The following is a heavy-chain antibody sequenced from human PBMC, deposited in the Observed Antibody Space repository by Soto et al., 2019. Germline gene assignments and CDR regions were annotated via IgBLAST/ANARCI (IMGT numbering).Heavy chain of an antibody. CDR1: GYTFTSYG. J-gene: IGHJ5*02. CDR3: ARDYGNYYGSGSYSRWFDP. CDR2: ISAYNGNT. V-gene: IGHV1-18*01. D-gene: IGHD3-10*01. Sequence: ASVKVSCKASGYTFTSYGISWVRQAPGQGLEWMGWISAYNGNTNYAQKLQGRVTMTTDTSTSTAYMELRSLRSGDTAVYYCARDYGNYYGSGSYSRWFDPWGQGTLVTVSS.